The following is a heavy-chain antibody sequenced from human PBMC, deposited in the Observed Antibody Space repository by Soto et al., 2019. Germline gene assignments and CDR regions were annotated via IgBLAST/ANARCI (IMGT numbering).Heavy chain of an antibody. D-gene: IGHD6-25*01. CDR3: ARESGGYDSSTRYGLDV. CDR1: GGSISSVGHY. Sequence: TLSLTCSVSGGSISSVGHYWTWIRQQPGKGLEWIGYIYYSGSTDYNPSLKIRVTISLDRSKNQFSLNLSSVTAADTAIYYCARESGGYDSSTRYGLDVCGQGATVT. V-gene: IGHV4-31*03. CDR2: IYYSGST. J-gene: IGHJ6*02.